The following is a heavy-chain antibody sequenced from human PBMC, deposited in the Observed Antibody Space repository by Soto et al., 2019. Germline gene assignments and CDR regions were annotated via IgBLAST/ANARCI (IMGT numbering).Heavy chain of an antibody. CDR3: ARGLGYCTTGVCLLEYYFDY. J-gene: IGHJ4*02. CDR2: ISYDGSNK. Sequence: PGGSLRLSCAASGFTFSSYAMHWVRQAPGKGLEWVAVISYDGSNKYYADSVKGRFTISRDNSKNTLYLQMNSLRAEDTAVYYCARGLGYCTTGVCLLEYYFDYWSQGTLVTVSS. D-gene: IGHD2-8*01. V-gene: IGHV3-30-3*01. CDR1: GFTFSSYA.